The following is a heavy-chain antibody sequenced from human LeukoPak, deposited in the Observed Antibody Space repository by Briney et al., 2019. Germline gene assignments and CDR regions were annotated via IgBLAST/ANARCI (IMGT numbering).Heavy chain of an antibody. CDR1: GGSFSGYY. D-gene: IGHD1-7*01. CDR3: ARSHSNWNYLGSFDY. J-gene: IGHJ4*02. Sequence: SETLSLTCAVYGGSFSGYYWSWIRQPPGKGLEWIGEINHSGSTNYNPSLKSRVTISVDTSKNQFSLKLSSVTAADTAVYYCARSHSNWNYLGSFDYWGQGTLVTVSS. CDR2: INHSGST. V-gene: IGHV4-34*01.